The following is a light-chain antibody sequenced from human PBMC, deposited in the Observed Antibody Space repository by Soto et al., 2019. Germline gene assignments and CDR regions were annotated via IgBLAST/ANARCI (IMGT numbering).Light chain of an antibody. Sequence: EKLMSQSPATLSVSPGERVTLSCRASQNIHNHMSWFLQKPGQTPRLLIYDAIIRAADVPARFSGSGSGTEFTLTIISLQSEDFAVYYCQQCNNWPLTFGGGTKVDIK. V-gene: IGKV3-15*01. J-gene: IGKJ4*01. CDR3: QQCNNWPLT. CDR1: QNIHNH. CDR2: DAI.